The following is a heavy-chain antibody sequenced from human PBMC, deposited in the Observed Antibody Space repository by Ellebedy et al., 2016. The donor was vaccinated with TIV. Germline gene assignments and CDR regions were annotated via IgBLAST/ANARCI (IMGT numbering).Heavy chain of an antibody. Sequence: GESLKIPCEVSGFKFSGYCMNRVRQAPGKGLEGVSSISSISDDTHYTDSVEGRFTISRDNAENSLYLQMNSLRPDVTAVYYCARFSRGAPFMDYLYYMDVWGKGTTVTVSS. D-gene: IGHD3-3*02. CDR3: ARFSRGAPFMDYLYYMDV. V-gene: IGHV3-21*01. J-gene: IGHJ6*03. CDR2: ISSISDDT. CDR1: GFKFSGYC.